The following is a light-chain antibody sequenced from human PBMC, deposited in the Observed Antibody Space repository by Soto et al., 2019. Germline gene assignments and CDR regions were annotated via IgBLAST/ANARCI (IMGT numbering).Light chain of an antibody. CDR2: GNS. CDR1: SSNIGAHYD. J-gene: IGLJ1*01. CDR3: LSYDYSLSVHV. Sequence: QSVLTQPPSVSGAPGQRVTISCTGSSSNIGAHYDVHWYQQLPGTAPKLLIYGNSNRPSGVPDRFSGSKSGTSASLAITGLQAEDAADYYCLSYDYSLSVHVFGTGTKVTVL. V-gene: IGLV1-40*01.